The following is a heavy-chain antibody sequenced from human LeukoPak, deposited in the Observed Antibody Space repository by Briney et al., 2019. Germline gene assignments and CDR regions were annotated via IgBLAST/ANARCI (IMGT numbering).Heavy chain of an antibody. D-gene: IGHD1-26*01. Sequence: QPGRSLRLSCAASGFTFSGYGMHWVRQAPGKGLEGVAVISYDGSEKYYADSVKGRFTISRDNSKNTLYLQMNSLRGEDTAVYYCAETERSGSYDYWGQGTLVTVSS. CDR1: GFTFSGYG. J-gene: IGHJ4*02. CDR3: AETERSGSYDY. V-gene: IGHV3-30*18. CDR2: ISYDGSEK.